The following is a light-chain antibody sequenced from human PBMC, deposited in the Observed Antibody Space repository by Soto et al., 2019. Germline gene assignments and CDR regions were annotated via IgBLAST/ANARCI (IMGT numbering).Light chain of an antibody. CDR3: SSYSSSSIVV. V-gene: IGLV2-14*01. Sequence: QSVLTQPASVSGSPGQSITISCTGTSSDVGGYNYVSWYQQHPGKAPQLMIYEFSNRPSGVSNRFSGSKSGNTASLTISGVQAEDEADYFCSSYSSSSIVVFGGGTKLTVL. CDR2: EFS. CDR1: SSDVGGYNY. J-gene: IGLJ2*01.